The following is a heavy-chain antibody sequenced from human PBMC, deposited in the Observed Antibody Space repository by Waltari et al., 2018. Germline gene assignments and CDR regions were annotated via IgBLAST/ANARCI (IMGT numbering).Heavy chain of an antibody. Sequence: EVQLVESGGGLVQPGGSLRLSCVASGFAFGNYRLRWVRQAPGKGLEWMANIKQDGSAKYYADSVKGRFTISRDNAENSLYLQMNSLRVEDTAVYYCATSLDAAANDWGQGTLVTVSS. D-gene: IGHD5-18*01. V-gene: IGHV3-7*01. CDR1: GFAFGNYR. CDR3: ATSLDAAAND. CDR2: IKQDGSAK. J-gene: IGHJ4*02.